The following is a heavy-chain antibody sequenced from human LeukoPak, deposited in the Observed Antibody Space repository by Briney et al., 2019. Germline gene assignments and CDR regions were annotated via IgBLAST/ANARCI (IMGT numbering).Heavy chain of an antibody. CDR3: TTGEQWLDYYYHMDV. D-gene: IGHD6-19*01. Sequence: GGSLRLSCVASGFTFSDAWMSWVRQAPGKGLEWVGRIKSKTDGGTTDYAAPVKGRFTISRDDSKNTLYLQMNSLKTEDTAVYYCTTGEQWLDYYYHMDVWGRGTTVTVSS. J-gene: IGHJ6*03. CDR2: IKSKTDGGTT. V-gene: IGHV3-15*01. CDR1: GFTFSDAW.